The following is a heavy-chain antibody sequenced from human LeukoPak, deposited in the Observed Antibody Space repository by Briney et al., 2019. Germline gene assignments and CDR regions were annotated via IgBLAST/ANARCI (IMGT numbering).Heavy chain of an antibody. CDR1: GGSISSYY. CDR3: AREPYYYGSGIIAYNWFDP. D-gene: IGHD3-10*01. Sequence: SGTLSLTCTVSGGSISSYYWSWIRQPAGKGLEWIGRIYTSGSTNYNPSLKSRVTMSVDTSKNQFSLKLSSVTAADTAVYYCAREPYYYGSGIIAYNWFDPWGQGTLVTVSS. V-gene: IGHV4-4*07. J-gene: IGHJ5*02. CDR2: IYTSGST.